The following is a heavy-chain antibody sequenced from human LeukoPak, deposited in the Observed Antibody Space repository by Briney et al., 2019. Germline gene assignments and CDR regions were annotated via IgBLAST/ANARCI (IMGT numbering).Heavy chain of an antibody. CDR2: ISSGGTYE. CDR1: GFTFSNYA. J-gene: IGHJ4*02. Sequence: WGSLRLSCAASGFTFSNYAMHWVRQAPGKGLEWVSLISSGGTYEYYADSVKGRFTISRGNSKNTLYLQLNSLRAEDTAVYYCARDSTYYYDSGSSGPHYFDNWGQGTLVTVSS. D-gene: IGHD3-10*01. CDR3: ARDSTYYYDSGSSGPHYFDN. V-gene: IGHV3-30*01.